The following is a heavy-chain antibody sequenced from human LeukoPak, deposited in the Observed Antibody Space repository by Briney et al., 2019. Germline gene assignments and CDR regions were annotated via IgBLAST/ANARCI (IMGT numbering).Heavy chain of an antibody. V-gene: IGHV4-59*01. D-gene: IGHD3-10*01. CDR2: IYSGST. Sequence: PSETMSLTCGVSGASITSVYWSGVRLTLGKGLEWIGNIYSGSTNYNPSFESRVTVSLDTSKNQFSLRLTSVTAADTALYCCARDGYGSGSYGRFDPWGQGTLVTVSS. CDR1: GASITSVY. CDR3: ARDGYGSGSYGRFDP. J-gene: IGHJ5*02.